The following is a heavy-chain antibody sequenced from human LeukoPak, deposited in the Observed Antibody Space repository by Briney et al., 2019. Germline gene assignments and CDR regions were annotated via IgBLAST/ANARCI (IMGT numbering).Heavy chain of an antibody. Sequence: SETLSLTCTVSGGSISSYYWSWIRQPPGKGLEWIWYIYYSGSTNYTPSLKSRVTISVDTSKNQFSLKLSSVTAADTAVYYCARVGGSGSYLHWFDPWGQGTLVTVSS. CDR2: IYYSGST. D-gene: IGHD3-10*01. V-gene: IGHV4-59*01. J-gene: IGHJ5*02. CDR1: GGSISSYY. CDR3: ARVGGSGSYLHWFDP.